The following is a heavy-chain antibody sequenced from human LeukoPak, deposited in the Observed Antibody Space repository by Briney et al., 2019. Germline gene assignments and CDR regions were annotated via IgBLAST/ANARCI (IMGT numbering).Heavy chain of an antibody. J-gene: IGHJ5*02. V-gene: IGHV4-30-2*01. D-gene: IGHD3-22*01. CDR1: GGSISSYS. CDR3: ARGDSSGYYQNWFDP. CDR2: IYHSGSI. Sequence: SETLSLTCTVSGGSISSYSWSWIRQPPGKGLEWIGYIYHSGSIYYNPSLKSRVTISVDRSKNQISLKLSSVTAADTAVYYCARGDSSGYYQNWFDPWGQGTLVTVSS.